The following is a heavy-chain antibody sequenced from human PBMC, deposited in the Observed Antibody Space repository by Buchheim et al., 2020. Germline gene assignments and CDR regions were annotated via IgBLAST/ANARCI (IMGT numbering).Heavy chain of an antibody. CDR3: ARGLSPKVAGTVLRGKKWWFDP. D-gene: IGHD6-19*01. Sequence: QVQLQQWGAGLLKPSETLSLTCAVYGGSFSGYNWSWIRQPPGKGLEWIGEINHSGSTNYNPSLKSRVTISVDTSKNQFSLKLSSVTAADTAVYYCARGLSPKVAGTVLRGKKWWFDPWGQGTL. V-gene: IGHV4-34*01. J-gene: IGHJ5*02. CDR1: GGSFSGYN. CDR2: INHSGST.